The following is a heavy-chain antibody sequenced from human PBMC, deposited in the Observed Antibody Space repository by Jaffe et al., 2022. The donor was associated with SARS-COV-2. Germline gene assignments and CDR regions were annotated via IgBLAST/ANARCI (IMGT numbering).Heavy chain of an antibody. D-gene: IGHD3-10*01. Sequence: EVQLLESGGGLVQPGGSLRLSCAASGFSFSTYDMNWVRQAPGEGLVWVSSISGSGDNTWYADSVKGRFTISRDNSKNTLYLQMNSLRAEDTAVYYCAKKLIYNWFDPWGQGTLVTVSS. J-gene: IGHJ5*02. CDR3: AKKLIYNWFDP. CDR1: GFSFSTYD. V-gene: IGHV3-23*01. CDR2: ISGSGDNT.